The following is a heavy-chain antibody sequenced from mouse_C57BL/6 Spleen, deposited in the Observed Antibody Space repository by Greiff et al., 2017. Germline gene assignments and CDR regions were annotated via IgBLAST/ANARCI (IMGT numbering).Heavy chain of an antibody. Sequence: EVKLVESGAELVRPGSSVKMSCKTSGYTFTSYGINWVKQRPGQGLEWIGYIYIGNGYTEYTEKFKGKATLTSDTTSNTAYMKLSSLTSEDCAIYFCARKLLPFYFDYWGQGTTLTVSS. CDR2: IYIGNGYT. D-gene: IGHD1-1*01. V-gene: IGHV1-58*01. CDR3: ARKLLPFYFDY. CDR1: GYTFTSYG. J-gene: IGHJ2*01.